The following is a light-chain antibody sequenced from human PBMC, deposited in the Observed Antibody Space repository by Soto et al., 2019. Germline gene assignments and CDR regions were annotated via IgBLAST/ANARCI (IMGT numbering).Light chain of an antibody. V-gene: IGLV2-14*01. CDR3: SSYTSSSTPYV. J-gene: IGLJ1*01. CDR1: SSDVGGYNY. CDR2: EVS. Sequence: QSALTQPASVSGSPGQSITISCTGTSSDVGGYNYVSWYQQHPGKAPKLMIYEVSNRPSGVSNRFSGSKSGNTASLTISGLKAEDEADYYCSSYTSSSTPYVFGTATKVTVL.